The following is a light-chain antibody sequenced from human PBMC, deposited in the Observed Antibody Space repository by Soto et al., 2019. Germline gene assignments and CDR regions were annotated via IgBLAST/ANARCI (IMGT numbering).Light chain of an antibody. CDR2: AAS. CDR3: QQSYSTPIT. Sequence: HITQSPASLSASVGDRVTITCRASQSISSYLNWYQQKPGKAPKLLIYAASSLQSGVPSRFSGSGSGTDFTLTISSLQPEDFATYYCQQSYSTPITFGQGTRLEIK. J-gene: IGKJ5*01. V-gene: IGKV1-39*01. CDR1: QSISSY.